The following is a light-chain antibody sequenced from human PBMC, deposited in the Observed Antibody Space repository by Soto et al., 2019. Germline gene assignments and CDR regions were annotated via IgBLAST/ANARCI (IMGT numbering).Light chain of an antibody. Sequence: AIRMTQSPSSFSASTGDRVTITCRASQGISSYLAWYQQKPGKAPKLLIYAASTLQSGVPSRFSGSGSGTDFTLTISRLQSEDFAVYYCQDYSDWPTWTFGQGTKGDIK. CDR1: QGISSY. V-gene: IGKV1-8*01. CDR2: AAS. CDR3: QDYSDWPTWT. J-gene: IGKJ1*01.